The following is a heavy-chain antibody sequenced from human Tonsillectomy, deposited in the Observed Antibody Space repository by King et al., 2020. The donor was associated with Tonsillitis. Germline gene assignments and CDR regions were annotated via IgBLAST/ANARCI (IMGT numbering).Heavy chain of an antibody. J-gene: IGHJ6*02. Sequence: QLQESGPGLVKPSGTLSLTCAVSGGSISSSNWWSWVRQPPGKGLEWIGEIYHSGSTNYNPSLKSRVTISVDKSKNQFSLKLSSVTAADTAVYYCARDQGENYEGFLYGMDVWGQGTTVTVSS. V-gene: IGHV4-4*02. CDR3: ARDQGENYEGFLYGMDV. CDR1: GGSISSSNW. D-gene: IGHD3-3*01. CDR2: IYHSGST.